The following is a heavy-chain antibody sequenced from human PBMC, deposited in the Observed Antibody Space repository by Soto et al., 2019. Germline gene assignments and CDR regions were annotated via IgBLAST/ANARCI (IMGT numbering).Heavy chain of an antibody. CDR1: GGSISSSSYY. J-gene: IGHJ6*03. CDR2: IYYSGST. Sequence: SETLSLTCTVSGGSISSSSYYWGWIRQPPGKGLEWIGSIYYSGSTYYNPSLKSRVTISVDTSKNQFSLKLSSVTAADTAVYYCARRGGDSGYGWRWNYYYYLDVWGKGPTVTVSS. V-gene: IGHV4-39*01. CDR3: ARRGGDSGYGWRWNYYYYLDV. D-gene: IGHD5-12*01.